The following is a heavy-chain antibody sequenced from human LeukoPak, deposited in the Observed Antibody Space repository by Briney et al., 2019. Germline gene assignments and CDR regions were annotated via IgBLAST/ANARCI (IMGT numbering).Heavy chain of an antibody. J-gene: IGHJ3*02. D-gene: IGHD1-1*01. CDR1: GYTFTGYY. V-gene: IGHV1-2*02. Sequence: GASVKVSCKASGYTFTGYYMHWVRQAPGQGLEWMGWINPNSGGTNYAQKFQGRVTMTRDTSISTVYMELSSLRSEDTAVYYCARGGPRGTVRVPYDAFDIWGQGTMVTVSS. CDR3: ARGGPRGTVRVPYDAFDI. CDR2: INPNSGGT.